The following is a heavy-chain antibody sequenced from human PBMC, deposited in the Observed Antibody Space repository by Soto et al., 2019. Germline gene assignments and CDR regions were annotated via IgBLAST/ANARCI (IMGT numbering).Heavy chain of an antibody. D-gene: IGHD4-4*01. V-gene: IGHV4-59*02. CDR2: IYYSGST. CDR3: ARDAYSNYYFDY. CDR1: GGSVSGYY. J-gene: IGHJ4*02. Sequence: PSETLSLTCTVSGGSVSGYYWSWIRQPPGKGLEWIGYIYYSGSTNYNPSLGGRVTMSVDTSKNHFSLRLSSVTAADTAVYYCARDAYSNYYFDYWGQGTLVTVSS.